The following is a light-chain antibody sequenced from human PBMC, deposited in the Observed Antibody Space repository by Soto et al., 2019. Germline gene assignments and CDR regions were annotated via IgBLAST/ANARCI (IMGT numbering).Light chain of an antibody. J-gene: IGKJ4*01. Sequence: DIQLTQSPSSLSASVGDRVTITCRASQTVTNYLHWYQQKPGKAPKLLIYADSNLQSGVPSRFGASGSGTDFTLTISGLQPEDFATYYCQQSSTTRPLTFGGGTKVESK. V-gene: IGKV1-39*01. CDR2: ADS. CDR1: QTVTNY. CDR3: QQSSTTRPLT.